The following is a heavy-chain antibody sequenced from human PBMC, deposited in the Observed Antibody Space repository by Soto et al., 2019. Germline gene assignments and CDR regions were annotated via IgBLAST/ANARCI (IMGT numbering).Heavy chain of an antibody. CDR1: GFTFSSYS. CDR3: ARGYCSGGSCYPDDYYYYGMDV. D-gene: IGHD2-15*01. V-gene: IGHV3-21*01. CDR2: ISSSSSYI. Sequence: GGSLRLSCAASGFTFSSYSMNWFRQAPGKGLEWVSSISSSSSYIYYADSVKGRFTISRDNAKNSLYLQMNSLRAEDTAVYYCARGYCSGGSCYPDDYYYYGMDVWGQGTTVTVSS. J-gene: IGHJ6*02.